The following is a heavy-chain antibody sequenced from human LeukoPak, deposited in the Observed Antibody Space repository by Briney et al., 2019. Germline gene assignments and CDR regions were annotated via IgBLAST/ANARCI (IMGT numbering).Heavy chain of an antibody. CDR2: IYYSGTT. V-gene: IGHV4-39*07. CDR1: GGFISSNSAY. Sequence: SETLSLTCIVSGGFISSNSAYWSWIRQPPGKALEWIGNIYYSGTTYYNPSLQSRVTMSVDTSNNQFSLKLTSVTAADTAVYYCARGFQGVYDYWGQGALVIVSS. J-gene: IGHJ4*02. CDR3: ARGFQGVYDY. D-gene: IGHD5/OR15-5a*01.